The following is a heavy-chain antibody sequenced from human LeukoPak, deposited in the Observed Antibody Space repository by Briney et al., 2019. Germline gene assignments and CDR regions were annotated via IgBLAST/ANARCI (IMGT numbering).Heavy chain of an antibody. CDR2: ISGYNGNT. V-gene: IGHV1-18*04. Sequence: GASVKLSCKASGYTFTSYGISWVRQAPGQGLEWMGWISGYNGNTNYAQKLQGRVTMTTDTSTRTAYMELRSLTSDDTAVYYCARCSSSNQPPLYWGQGTLVTVSS. CDR1: GYTFTSYG. CDR3: ARCSSSNQPPLY. J-gene: IGHJ4*02. D-gene: IGHD6-13*01.